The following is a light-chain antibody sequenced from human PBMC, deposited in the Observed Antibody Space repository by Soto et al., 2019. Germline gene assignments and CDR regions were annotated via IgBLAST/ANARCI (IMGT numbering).Light chain of an antibody. J-gene: IGKJ5*01. CDR3: QEYNSYPVS. Sequence: DIPVTQSPATLSAFVGDRVTISCRARQSIGTWLAWYQQKPGKAPKLLIYDASTLESVVPSRLSGSGSGTEFTLTISSLQPEDVATYYCQEYNSYPVSFCQGTRLDI. V-gene: IGKV1-5*01. CDR2: DAS. CDR1: QSIGTW.